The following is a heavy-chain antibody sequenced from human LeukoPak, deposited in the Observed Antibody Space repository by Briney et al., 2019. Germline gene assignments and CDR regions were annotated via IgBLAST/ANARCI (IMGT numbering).Heavy chain of an antibody. Sequence: ASVKVSCKASGGTFSSYAISWVRQAPGQGLEWMGGIIPIFGTANYAQKFQGRVTITADESTSTAYMELSSLRSEDTAVYYCARDLTATASFGYWGQGTLVTVSS. J-gene: IGHJ4*02. CDR3: ARDLTATASFGY. CDR2: IIPIFGTA. D-gene: IGHD5-24*01. CDR1: GGTFSSYA. V-gene: IGHV1-69*13.